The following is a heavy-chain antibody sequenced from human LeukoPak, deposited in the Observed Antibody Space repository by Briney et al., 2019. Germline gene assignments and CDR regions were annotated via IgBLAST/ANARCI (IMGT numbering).Heavy chain of an antibody. J-gene: IGHJ3*02. V-gene: IGHV1-2*06. Sequence: SVKVSCKASGYTFNGYYMHWVRQAPGQGLEWMGRINPNSGGTNYAQKFLGSVTMTRDTSISTAYMELSRLRSDDPSVYYCARDQGIAALDAFDIRGQGTMVTVSS. CDR1: GYTFNGYY. CDR3: ARDQGIAALDAFDI. D-gene: IGHD6-13*01. CDR2: INPNSGGT.